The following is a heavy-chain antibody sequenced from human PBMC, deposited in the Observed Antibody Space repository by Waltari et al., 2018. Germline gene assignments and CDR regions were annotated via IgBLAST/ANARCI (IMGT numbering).Heavy chain of an antibody. CDR3: ARVGGGGSNYVSWYFDL. V-gene: IGHV3-48*03. D-gene: IGHD4-4*01. J-gene: IGHJ2*01. CDR1: GFTFRSFE. CDR2: ISRTGFTM. Sequence: EVQLVESGGGLVQPGGSLRLSCAGSGFTFRSFEVDWVRQVPGKGLELVSHISRTGFTMKIADSMKGRISVSRDNAKNSGSLQMNNLRHEDTAVYYCARVGGGGSNYVSWYFDLWGRGALVTVSS.